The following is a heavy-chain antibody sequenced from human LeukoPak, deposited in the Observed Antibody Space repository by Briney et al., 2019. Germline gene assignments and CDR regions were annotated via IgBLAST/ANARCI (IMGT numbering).Heavy chain of an antibody. J-gene: IGHJ5*02. CDR3: ARKRITIFGGSNPNWFDP. CDR1: GGTFSSYA. CDR2: IIPIFGTA. Sequence: GASVKVSCKASGGTFSSYAISWVRQAPGQGLEWMGGIIPIFGTANYAQKFQGRVTITADESTSTAYMELSSLRSEDTAVYYCARKRITIFGGSNPNWFDPWGQGTLVTVSS. D-gene: IGHD3-3*01. V-gene: IGHV1-69*13.